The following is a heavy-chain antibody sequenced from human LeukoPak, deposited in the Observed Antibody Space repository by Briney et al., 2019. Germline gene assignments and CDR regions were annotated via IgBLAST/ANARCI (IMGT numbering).Heavy chain of an antibody. D-gene: IGHD1-7*01. Sequence: GGSLRLSCAASGFTFSSYAMHWVRQAPGKGLEWVAVIWYDGSNKYYADSVKGRFTISRDNSKNTLYLQMNSLRAEDTAVYYCARERYNWNYGALDVWGQGTTVTVSS. J-gene: IGHJ6*02. CDR1: GFTFSSYA. CDR3: ARERYNWNYGALDV. V-gene: IGHV3-33*08. CDR2: IWYDGSNK.